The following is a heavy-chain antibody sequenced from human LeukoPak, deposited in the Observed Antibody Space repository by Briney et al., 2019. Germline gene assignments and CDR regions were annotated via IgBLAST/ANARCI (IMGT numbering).Heavy chain of an antibody. CDR3: ARDGNYDSSGFPAGPFDY. J-gene: IGHJ4*02. CDR1: GFTFSSYS. CDR2: ISSSSSYI. D-gene: IGHD3-22*01. Sequence: PGGSLRLSCAAPGFTFSSYSMNWVRQAPGKGLEWVSSISSSSSYIYYADSVKGRFTISRDNAKNSLYLQMNSLRAEDTAVYYCARDGNYDSSGFPAGPFDYWGQGTLVTVSS. V-gene: IGHV3-21*01.